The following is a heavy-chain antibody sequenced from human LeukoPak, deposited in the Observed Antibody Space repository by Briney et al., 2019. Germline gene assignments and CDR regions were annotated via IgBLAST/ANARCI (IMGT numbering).Heavy chain of an antibody. CDR2: TYYRSKWYN. D-gene: IGHD6-19*01. CDR3: ARGTRPIAVAGTLGWFDP. CDR1: GDSVSSNSAA. V-gene: IGHV6-1*01. Sequence: SQTLSLTCAISGDSVSSNSAACNWIRQSPSRGLEWLGRTYYRSKWYNDYAVSVKSRITINPDTSKNQFSLQLNTVTPEDTAVYYCARGTRPIAVAGTLGWFDPWGQGTLVTVYS. J-gene: IGHJ5*02.